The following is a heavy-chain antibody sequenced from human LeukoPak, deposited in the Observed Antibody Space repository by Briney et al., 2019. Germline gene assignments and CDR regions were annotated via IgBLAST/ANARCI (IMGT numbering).Heavy chain of an antibody. CDR1: GGSFSDYF. CDR3: ARDVVVVPAAIHYGMDV. D-gene: IGHD2-2*01. J-gene: IGHJ6*02. CDR2: INHSGRT. Sequence: PSETLSLTCAVYGGSFSDYFWGWIRQPPGKGLEWMGEINHSGRTYYKPSLKIRVTISVATSKNQFSLNLSSVTAADKAVYYCARDVVVVPAAIHYGMDVWGQGTTVTVSS. V-gene: IGHV4-34*01.